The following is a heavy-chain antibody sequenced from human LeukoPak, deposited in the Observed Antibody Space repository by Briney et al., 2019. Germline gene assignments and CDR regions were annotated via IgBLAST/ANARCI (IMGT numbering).Heavy chain of an antibody. CDR1: GYSISSGYY. V-gene: IGHV4-38-2*02. D-gene: IGHD5-18*01. J-gene: IGHJ4*02. CDR3: ARDRSRGYSYGSLGY. Sequence: SETLSLTCTVSGYSISSGYYWGWIRQPPGKGLEWIGSIYHSGSTYYNPSLKSRVTISVDTPKNQFSLKLSSVTAADTAVYYCARDRSRGYSYGSLGYWGQGTLVTVSS. CDR2: IYHSGST.